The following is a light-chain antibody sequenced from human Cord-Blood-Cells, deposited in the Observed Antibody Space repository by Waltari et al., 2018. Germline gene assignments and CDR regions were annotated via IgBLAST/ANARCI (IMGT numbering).Light chain of an antibody. V-gene: IGKV3-20*01. J-gene: IGKJ5*01. CDR1: QSVSSSY. CDR2: GAS. Sequence: EIVLTQPPGTLSLSPGERATLSCRASQSVSSSYLAWYRQKPGQAPRHLIYGASSRATGIPDRFSGSGSGTDFTLTISRLEPEDFAVYYCQQYGSSSITFGQGTRLEIK. CDR3: QQYGSSSIT.